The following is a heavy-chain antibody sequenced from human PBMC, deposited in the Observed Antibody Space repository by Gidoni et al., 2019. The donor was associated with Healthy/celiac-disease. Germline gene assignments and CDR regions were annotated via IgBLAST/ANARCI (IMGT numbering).Heavy chain of an antibody. Sequence: QLQLQESGPGLVNPSETLSLTCPVSGGSITSSSYYWGWIRQPPGKGLEWIGSIYYSGSTYYNPSLKSRVTISVDTSKNQFALKLSSVTAADTAVYYCARGRIGEITGTRYFDYWGQGTLVTVSS. CDR3: ARGRIGEITGTRYFDY. D-gene: IGHD1-7*01. CDR2: IYYSGST. CDR1: GGSITSSSYY. J-gene: IGHJ4*02. V-gene: IGHV4-39*07.